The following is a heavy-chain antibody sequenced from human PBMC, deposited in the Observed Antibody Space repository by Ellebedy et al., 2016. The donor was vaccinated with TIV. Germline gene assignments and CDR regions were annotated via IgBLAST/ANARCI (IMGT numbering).Heavy chain of an antibody. CDR1: GFPFSSYA. D-gene: IGHD1-1*01. V-gene: IGHV3-23*01. Sequence: PGGSLRLSCAASGFPFSSYAMSWVRQAPGKGLEWVSGLTDIGGLTYYGDSVNGRFSISRDNSKNTLYLQMNSLRAEDTAIYYCAKVSSNWNAATFLDYWGQGTLVTVSS. CDR3: AKVSSNWNAATFLDY. J-gene: IGHJ4*02. CDR2: LTDIGGLT.